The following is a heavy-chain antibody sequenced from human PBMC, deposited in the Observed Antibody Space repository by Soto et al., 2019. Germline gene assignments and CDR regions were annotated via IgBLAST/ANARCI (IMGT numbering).Heavy chain of an antibody. CDR3: ARNRYGGYDFDY. V-gene: IGHV4-4*02. J-gene: IGHJ4*02. CDR1: SGSITSSNW. CDR2: VSHSGST. D-gene: IGHD5-12*01. Sequence: QVQLQESGPGLVKPSGTLSLTCAVPSGSITSSNWWGWVRRPPGKGLEWIGEVSHSGSTNYIPSLKSRATISVDKSRNQFSLRLNSVTAADTAVYYCARNRYGGYDFDYWGQGTLVTVSS.